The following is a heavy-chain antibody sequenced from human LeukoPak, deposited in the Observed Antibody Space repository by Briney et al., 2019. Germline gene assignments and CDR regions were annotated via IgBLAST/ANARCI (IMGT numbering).Heavy chain of an antibody. CDR2: IFTSGST. J-gene: IGHJ5*02. CDR1: GCSIISYY. D-gene: IGHD2/OR15-2a*01. V-gene: IGHV4-4*09. Sequence: SETLSLTCTFSGCSIISYYCSWIRQPPSKGLDWIGYIFTSGSTSYNPSLKGRVTISVDTSKNQFSLRLSSVTAADPAVYYCARHLSPSASFDPWGQGTLVTVSS. CDR3: ARHLSPSASFDP.